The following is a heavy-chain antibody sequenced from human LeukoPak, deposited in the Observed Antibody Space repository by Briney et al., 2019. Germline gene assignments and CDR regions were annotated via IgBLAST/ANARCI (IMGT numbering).Heavy chain of an antibody. CDR3: ARDWGSGSGTIFDY. CDR2: IKQDGSEK. D-gene: IGHD3-16*01. V-gene: IGHV3-7*01. CDR1: GFTFSSYW. Sequence: GGSLRLSCAASGFTFSSYWMTWVRQAPGKGLXXXXNIKQDGSEKYYVDSVKGRFTISRDNAKNSLYLQMNSLRAEDTAVYYCARDWGSGSGTIFDYWGQGTQVTVSS. J-gene: IGHJ4*02.